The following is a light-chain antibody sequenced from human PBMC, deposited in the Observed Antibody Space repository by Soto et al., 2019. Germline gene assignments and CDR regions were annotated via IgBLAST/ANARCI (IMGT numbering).Light chain of an antibody. CDR1: QGISTF. CDR2: DAS. J-gene: IGKJ4*01. CDR3: QQVNNYPLT. V-gene: IGKV1-9*01. Sequence: DIQLTQSPSFMSASVGDRVTITCRASQGISTFLAWYQQHPGTAPKRLIYDASNLQSGVPSRFSGSGSGTEFTLTISSLQPEDVATYYCQQVNNYPLTLGGGTKVDIK.